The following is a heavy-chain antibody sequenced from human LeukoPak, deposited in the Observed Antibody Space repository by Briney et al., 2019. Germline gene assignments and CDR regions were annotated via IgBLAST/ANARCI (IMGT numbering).Heavy chain of an antibody. CDR2: ISGSGGST. Sequence: PGGSLRLSCAASGFTFSSYAMSWVRQAPGKGLEWVSAISGSGGSTYYADSVKGRFTISRDNSKNTLYLQMNSLRAEDTAVYYCAKGTRGGSGSYYLFDYWGQGTLVTVSS. J-gene: IGHJ4*02. CDR3: AKGTRGGSGSYYLFDY. D-gene: IGHD3-10*01. V-gene: IGHV3-23*01. CDR1: GFTFSSYA.